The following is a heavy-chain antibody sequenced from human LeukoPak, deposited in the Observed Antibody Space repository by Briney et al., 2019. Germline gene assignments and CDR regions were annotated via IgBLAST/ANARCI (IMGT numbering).Heavy chain of an antibody. CDR2: ISSSSSYI. D-gene: IGHD6-6*01. J-gene: IGHJ3*02. CDR3: ARDLPARSDAFDI. V-gene: IGHV3-21*01. Sequence: GGSLRLSCAASGFTFSSYSMNWVRQAPGKGLEWVSSISSSSSYIYYADSVKGRFTISRDNAKNSLYLQMNSLRAEDTAVYYCARDLPARSDAFDIWGQGTMVTVSS. CDR1: GFTFSSYS.